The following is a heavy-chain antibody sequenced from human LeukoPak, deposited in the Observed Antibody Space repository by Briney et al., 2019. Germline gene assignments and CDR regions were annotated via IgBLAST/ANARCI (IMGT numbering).Heavy chain of an antibody. J-gene: IGHJ4*02. CDR1: GGSISSYY. Sequence: SETLSLTCTVAGGSISSYYWSWIRQPAGKGLEWIGRIYTSGSTNYNASLKSRVSMSVDTSKNQFYLQLSSVNAADTAVFYCARENSGSYREFDYWGQGTLVTVSS. V-gene: IGHV4-4*07. CDR3: ARENSGSYREFDY. CDR2: IYTSGST. D-gene: IGHD1-26*01.